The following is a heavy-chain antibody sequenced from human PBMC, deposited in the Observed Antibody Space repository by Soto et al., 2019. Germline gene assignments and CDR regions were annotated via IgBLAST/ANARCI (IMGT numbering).Heavy chain of an antibody. CDR2: IYYSGST. CDR3: AGAAMVRGVNYSSYHYDGMDV. J-gene: IGHJ6*02. V-gene: IGHV4-30-4*01. CDR1: GGSISSGDYY. Sequence: SETLSLTCTVSGGSISSGDYYWSWIRQPPGKGLEWIGYIYYSGSTYYNPSLKSRVTISVDTSKNQFSLKLSSVTAADTAVYYCAGAAMVRGVNYSSYHYDGMDVWGRGTTVTVSS. D-gene: IGHD3-10*01.